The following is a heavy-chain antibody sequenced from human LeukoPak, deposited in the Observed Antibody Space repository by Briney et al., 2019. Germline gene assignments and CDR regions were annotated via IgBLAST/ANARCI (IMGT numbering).Heavy chain of an antibody. Sequence: PSQTLSLTCTVSGGSISSGGYYWSWIRQHPGKGLEWIGYIYYSGSTYYNPSLKSRVTISVDTSKNQFSLKLSSVIAADTAVYYCARIVSRNDWIRYFDYWGQGTLVTVSS. J-gene: IGHJ4*02. CDR3: ARIVSRNDWIRYFDY. D-gene: IGHD1-1*01. CDR1: GGSISSGGYY. V-gene: IGHV4-31*03. CDR2: IYYSGST.